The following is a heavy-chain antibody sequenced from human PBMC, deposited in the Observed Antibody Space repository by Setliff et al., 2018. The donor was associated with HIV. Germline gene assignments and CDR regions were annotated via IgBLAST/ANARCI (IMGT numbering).Heavy chain of an antibody. Sequence: ASVKVSCKTSGYTFTGYYIHWVRQVPGQGLEWMGRINPNTGGTNFAQKFQGRVTMTRDTSTSTVYMELRSLRSEDTAIYYCASKGGSGNYPDSDAFDIWGQGTLVTVSS. CDR1: GYTFTGYY. V-gene: IGHV1-2*06. CDR3: ASKGGSGNYPDSDAFDI. CDR2: INPNTGGT. D-gene: IGHD3-10*01. J-gene: IGHJ3*02.